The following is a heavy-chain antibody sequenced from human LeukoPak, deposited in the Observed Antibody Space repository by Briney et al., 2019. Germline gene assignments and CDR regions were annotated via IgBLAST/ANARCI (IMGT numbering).Heavy chain of an antibody. V-gene: IGHV3-7*01. D-gene: IGHD2-21*02. Sequence: PGGSLRLSCAASGFIFNTYWMSWVRQAPGKGLEWVANIKESGSKKYYVDSVKGRFTISRDNAKNLLYLEMNSLRAEDTAVYYCGRDGVTSSVDYWGQGTLVTVSS. CDR2: IKESGSKK. CDR3: GRDGVTSSVDY. CDR1: GFIFNTYW. J-gene: IGHJ4*02.